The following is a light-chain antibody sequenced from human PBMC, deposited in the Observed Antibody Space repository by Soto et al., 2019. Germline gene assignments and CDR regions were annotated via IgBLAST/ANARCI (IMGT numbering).Light chain of an antibody. Sequence: ETVLTQSPATLSLSPGERVTLSCRASQSVCSRCLAWYQQKPGQSPRLLIYGASSRATGIPDRFSGSGSGTDFTLTISRLEPEDFAVYYCQHYSTTPWTFGQGTKVGIK. CDR2: GAS. CDR1: QSVCSRC. CDR3: QHYSTTPWT. J-gene: IGKJ1*01. V-gene: IGKV3-20*01.